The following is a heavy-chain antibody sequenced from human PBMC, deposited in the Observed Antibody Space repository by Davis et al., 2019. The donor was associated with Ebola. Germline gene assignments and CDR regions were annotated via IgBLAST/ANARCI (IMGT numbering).Heavy chain of an antibody. D-gene: IGHD3-16*01. CDR2: IKSKTDAGTT. J-gene: IGHJ4*02. V-gene: IGHV3-15*01. CDR1: GFTFSDAW. CDR3: TTVWAWAPYYFDY. Sequence: PGGSLRLSCVASGFTFSDAWMNWVRQAPGKGLEWVGRIKSKTDAGTTDYAAPVKGRFTISRDDSKNTVYLQMNSLKTEDTAVYYCTTVWAWAPYYFDYWGQGTLVSVSS.